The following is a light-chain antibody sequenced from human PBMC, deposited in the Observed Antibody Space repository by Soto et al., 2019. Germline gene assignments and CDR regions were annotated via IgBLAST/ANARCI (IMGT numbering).Light chain of an antibody. CDR1: SSNIGGNS. J-gene: IGLJ1*01. V-gene: IGLV1-51*01. CDR3: GSRDSSMSDYV. Sequence: QSVLTQPPSVSAAPGQRVTISCSGSSSNIGGNSVSWYQQLPGTAPKLLIYDDDKRPSGIPDRFSGSKSGTSATLGITGFQTGDEADYYCGSRDSSMSDYVFGTGTKVTV. CDR2: DDD.